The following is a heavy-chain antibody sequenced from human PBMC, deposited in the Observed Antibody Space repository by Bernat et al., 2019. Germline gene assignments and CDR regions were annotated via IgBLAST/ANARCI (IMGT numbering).Heavy chain of an antibody. Sequence: QVQLVQSGAEVKKPGASVKVSCKASGYTFTSYYMHWVRQAPGHGLEWMGIINPSGGSTSYAQKFQGRVTMTRDTSTSTVYMELSSLRSEDTAVYYCARADTMVRGVIITSIDYWGQGTLVTVSS. CDR1: GYTFTSYY. CDR2: INPSGGST. D-gene: IGHD3-10*01. CDR3: ARADTMVRGVIITSIDY. J-gene: IGHJ4*02. V-gene: IGHV1-46*03.